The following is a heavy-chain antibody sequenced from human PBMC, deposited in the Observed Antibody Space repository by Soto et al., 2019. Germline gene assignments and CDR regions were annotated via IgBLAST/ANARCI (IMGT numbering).Heavy chain of an antibody. D-gene: IGHD2-8*01. CDR3: VKDYGRHSGDGMHI. CDR1: GFSVDDYA. Sequence: EVQLAESGGGLVGPGRSLGLPCAASGFSVDDYALHWVGQGPGKGREWVSGINWDGGKIGYADSVKGRFTISRDSAKNSLFLQMSGLRADDTALYYCVKDYGRHSGDGMHIWGQGTKVTVSS. CDR2: INWDGGKI. V-gene: IGHV3-9*01. J-gene: IGHJ3*02.